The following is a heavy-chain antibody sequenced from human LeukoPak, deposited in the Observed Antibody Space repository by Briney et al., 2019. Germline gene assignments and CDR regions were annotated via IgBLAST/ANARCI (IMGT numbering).Heavy chain of an antibody. J-gene: IGHJ3*02. CDR1: GGSISSYY. CDR3: ARDVYDSSGYYYGSDAFDI. Sequence: SETLSLTCTVSGGSISSYYWSWVRQPAGKGLEWIGRIYTSGSTNYNPSLKSRVTMSVDTSKNQFSLKLSSVTAADTAVYYCARDVYDSSGYYYGSDAFDIWGQGTMVTVSS. V-gene: IGHV4-4*07. CDR2: IYTSGST. D-gene: IGHD3-22*01.